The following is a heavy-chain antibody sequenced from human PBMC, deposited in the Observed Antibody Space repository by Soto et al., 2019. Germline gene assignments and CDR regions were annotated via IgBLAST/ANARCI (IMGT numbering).Heavy chain of an antibody. J-gene: IGHJ6*02. CDR2: ISAYNGNT. D-gene: IGHD6-19*01. CDR1: GYTFTSYG. V-gene: IGHV1-18*04. Sequence: ASVKVSCKASGYTFTSYGISWVRQAPGQGLEWMGWISAYNGNTNYAQKLQGRATMTTDTSTSTAYMELRSLRSDDTAVYYCASQIRSGWSQRYYYYYGMDVWGQGTTVTVSS. CDR3: ASQIRSGWSQRYYYYYGMDV.